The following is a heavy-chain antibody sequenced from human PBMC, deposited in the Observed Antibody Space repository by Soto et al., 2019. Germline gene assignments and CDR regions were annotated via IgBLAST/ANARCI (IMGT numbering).Heavy chain of an antibody. CDR1: GGSFSGYY. V-gene: IGHV4-34*01. CDR3: ARARAGGSRGIDY. D-gene: IGHD2-15*01. J-gene: IGHJ4*02. CDR2: INHSGST. Sequence: PSETLSLTCAVYGGSFSGYYWSWIRQPPGKGLEWIGEINHSGSTNYNPSLKSRVTISVDTSKNQFSLKLSSVTAADTAVYYCARARAGGSRGIDYWAQRTLVTVSS.